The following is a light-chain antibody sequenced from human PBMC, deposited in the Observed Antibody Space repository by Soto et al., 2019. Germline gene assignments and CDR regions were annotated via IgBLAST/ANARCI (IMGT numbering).Light chain of an antibody. V-gene: IGLV2-8*01. Sequence: QSALTQPPSASGSPGQSVTISCTGTSSDVGGYNFVSWYQQYPGKVPKLMVYEVNKRPPGVPDRFYGSKSGNTASLTVSGLQAEDEADYYCTSYAGGNNVFGTGTKLTVL. CDR1: SSDVGGYNF. CDR3: TSYAGGNNV. J-gene: IGLJ1*01. CDR2: EVN.